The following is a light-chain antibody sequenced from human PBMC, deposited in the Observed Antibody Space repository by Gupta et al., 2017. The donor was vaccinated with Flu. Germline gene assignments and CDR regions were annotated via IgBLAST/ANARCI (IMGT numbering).Light chain of an antibody. CDR3: GSWETTMSGRV. CDR2: DNV. CDR1: ASNIGRSF. V-gene: IGLV1-51*01. J-gene: IGLJ3*02. Sequence: QSFLTQPPSVSAAPGQKVTISCSGGASNIGRSFVSWYQHLPGAAPKLIIYDNVKRPSGIPDRFSGSKYVTSATVTTTGLRTGEEAYYYCGSWETTMSGRVFGGGTKLTVL.